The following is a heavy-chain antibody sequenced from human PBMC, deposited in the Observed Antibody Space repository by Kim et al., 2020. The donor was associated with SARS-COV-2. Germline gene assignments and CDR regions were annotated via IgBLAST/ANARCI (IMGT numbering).Heavy chain of an antibody. CDR3: ARAVVPAAFFDY. J-gene: IGHJ4*02. Sequence: GGSLRLSCAASGFTFSSYAMHWVRQAPGKGLEWVSVITYDGSNKYYADSVKGRFTISRDNSKNTLYLQMNSLRAEDTAVYYCARAVVPAAFFDYWGQGTLVTVSS. CDR2: ITYDGSNK. D-gene: IGHD2-2*01. V-gene: IGHV3-30*04. CDR1: GFTFSSYA.